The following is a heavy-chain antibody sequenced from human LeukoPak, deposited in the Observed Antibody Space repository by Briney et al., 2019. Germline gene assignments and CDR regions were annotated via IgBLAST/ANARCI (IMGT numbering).Heavy chain of an antibody. V-gene: IGHV4-39*07. Sequence: KPSETLSLTCTVSGGSISSSSYYWGWIRQPPGKGLEWIGSIYYSGSTYYNPSLKSRVTISVDTSKNQFSLKLSSVTAADTAVYYCAREGSIATLDIWGQGTMVTVSS. CDR2: IYYSGST. J-gene: IGHJ3*02. D-gene: IGHD6-13*01. CDR3: AREGSIATLDI. CDR1: GGSISSSSYY.